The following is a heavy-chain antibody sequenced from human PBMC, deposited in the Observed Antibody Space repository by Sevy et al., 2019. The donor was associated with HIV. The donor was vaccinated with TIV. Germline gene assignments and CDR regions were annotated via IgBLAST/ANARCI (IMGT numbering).Heavy chain of an antibody. CDR2: INPNSGGT. CDR3: ARDRAARGYYYYYYMDV. Sequence: ASVKVSCKASGYTFTGYYMHWVRQAPGQGLEWMGWINPNSGGTNYAQKFQGRVTMTRDTSISTAYMELSRLRSDDTAVYYCARDRAARGYYYYYYMDVWGKGTTVTVSS. CDR1: GYTFTGYY. D-gene: IGHD6-6*01. V-gene: IGHV1-2*02. J-gene: IGHJ6*03.